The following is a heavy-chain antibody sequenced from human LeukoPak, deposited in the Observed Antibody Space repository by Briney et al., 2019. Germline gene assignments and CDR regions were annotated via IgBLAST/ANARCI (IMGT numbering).Heavy chain of an antibody. CDR2: IKQDGSEK. CDR3: ARDRTPITMVRGLDYYYMDV. Sequence: WGSLRLSCAASGFTFSSYWMSWVRQAPGKGLEWVANIKQDGSEKYYVDPVKGRFTISRDNAKNSLYLQMNSLRAEDTAVYYCARDRTPITMVRGLDYYYMDVWGKGTTVTVSS. CDR1: GFTFSSYW. D-gene: IGHD3-10*01. V-gene: IGHV3-7*01. J-gene: IGHJ6*03.